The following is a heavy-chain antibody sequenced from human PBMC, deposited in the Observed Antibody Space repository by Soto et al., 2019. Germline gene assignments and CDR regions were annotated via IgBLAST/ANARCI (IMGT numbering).Heavy chain of an antibody. CDR3: ARDPTGFWSGYEPVDYYYYGMDV. CDR2: IYYSGST. V-gene: IGHV4-59*01. D-gene: IGHD3-3*01. CDR1: SGSISSYY. J-gene: IGHJ6*02. Sequence: SCTLSLTFTVSSGSISSYYGIWIVPPPGKGLEGMGYIYYSGSTNYNPSLKSRVAISVDTSKNQFPLKLSSVTAADTAVYYCARDPTGFWSGYEPVDYYYYGMDVWGQGTTVTVSS.